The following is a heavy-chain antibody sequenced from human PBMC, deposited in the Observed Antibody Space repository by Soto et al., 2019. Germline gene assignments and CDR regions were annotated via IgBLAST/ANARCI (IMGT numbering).Heavy chain of an antibody. V-gene: IGHV3-23*01. CDR3: AIISGFYYAVADY. D-gene: IGHD3-22*01. Sequence: EVQLLESGGGLVQPGGSLRLSCAASGLNFSTYAMSWVRQAPGKGLEGVSTISGSAGSTYYADSVKGRFTISSDNSKNTLYLQMNRLRAEDTAVYYCAIISGFYYAVADYWVQGTLVTVSS. J-gene: IGHJ4*02. CDR1: GLNFSTYA. CDR2: ISGSAGST.